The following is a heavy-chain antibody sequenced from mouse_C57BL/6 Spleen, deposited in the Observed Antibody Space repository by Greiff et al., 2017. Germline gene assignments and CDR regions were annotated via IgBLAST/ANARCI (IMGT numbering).Heavy chain of an antibody. V-gene: IGHV1-63*01. Sequence: QVHVKQSGAELVRPGTSVKMSCKASGYTFTNYWIGWAKQRPGHGLEWIGDIYPGGGYTNYNEKFKGKATLTADKSSSTAYMQFSSLTSEDSAIYYCARLTGTKYFDVWGTGTTVTVSS. D-gene: IGHD4-1*01. CDR2: IYPGGGYT. CDR1: GYTFTNYW. CDR3: ARLTGTKYFDV. J-gene: IGHJ1*03.